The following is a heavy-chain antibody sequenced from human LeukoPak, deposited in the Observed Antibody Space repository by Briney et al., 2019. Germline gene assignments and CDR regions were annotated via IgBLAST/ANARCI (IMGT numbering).Heavy chain of an antibody. CDR1: GGSISSYY. J-gene: IGHJ4*02. Sequence: SETLSLTCTVSGGSISSYYWSWIRRPPGKGLEWIGYIYYSGSTNYNPSLKSRVTISVDTSKNQFSLKLTSVTAADTSMYYCVRRGYGSGSYPADYWGQGTLVTVSS. D-gene: IGHD3-10*01. V-gene: IGHV4-59*08. CDR3: VRRGYGSGSYPADY. CDR2: IYYSGST.